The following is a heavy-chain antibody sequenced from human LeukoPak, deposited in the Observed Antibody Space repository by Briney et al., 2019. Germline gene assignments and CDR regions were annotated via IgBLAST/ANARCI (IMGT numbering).Heavy chain of an antibody. J-gene: IGHJ4*02. CDR3: TRIYYYDSSGYHMAS. D-gene: IGHD3-22*01. V-gene: IGHV3-74*01. CDR1: GFTFSSYW. Sequence: GGSLRLSCAASGFTFSSYWMHWVRQVPGKGLVWVSRINTDGSSTNYADSVKGRFTISRDNAKNTLYLQMNGLRAEDTAVYYCTRIYYYDSSGYHMASWGQGTLVTVSS. CDR2: INTDGSST.